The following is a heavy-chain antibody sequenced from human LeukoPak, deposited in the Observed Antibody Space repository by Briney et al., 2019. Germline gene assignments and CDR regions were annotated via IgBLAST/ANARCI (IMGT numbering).Heavy chain of an antibody. J-gene: IGHJ4*02. CDR2: IRSKAYGGTT. CDR1: GLSLGEYA. Sequence: RSLTLASSAAGLSLGEYAMSRVCHAPGKGLEWVGFIRSKAYGGTTEFAASVKGRFTISRDDSKSIAYLQMNSLKTEDTAVYYCTRDLRENVAVNFDYWGEGTLVTVSS. V-gene: IGHV3-49*04. D-gene: IGHD2-15*01. CDR3: TRDLRENVAVNFDY.